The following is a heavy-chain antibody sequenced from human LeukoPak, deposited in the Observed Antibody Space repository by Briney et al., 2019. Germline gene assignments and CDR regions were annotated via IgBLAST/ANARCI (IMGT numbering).Heavy chain of an antibody. CDR3: ARLNQEWLLLGGGWFDP. D-gene: IGHD3-22*01. CDR2: IYTSGST. V-gene: IGHV4-4*09. J-gene: IGHJ5*02. CDR1: GGSISSYY. Sequence: PSETLSLTCTVSGGSISSYYWSWIRQPPGKGLEWIGYIYTSGSTNYNPSLKSRVTISVDTSENQFSLKLSSVTAADTAVYYCARLNQEWLLLGGGWFDPWGQGTLVTVSS.